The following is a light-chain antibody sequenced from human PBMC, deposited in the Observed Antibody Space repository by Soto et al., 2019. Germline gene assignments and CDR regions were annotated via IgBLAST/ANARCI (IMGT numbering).Light chain of an antibody. Sequence: HSVLAQPPSASGTPGQRVTISCSGSSSNIGINTVDWYQQLPGTAPKLLIYSNNQRPSGVPDRFSGSKSGTSASLAISGLQSEDEADYYCAAWDDSLRGSVVFGGGTQLTVL. J-gene: IGLJ2*01. V-gene: IGLV1-44*01. CDR3: AAWDDSLRGSVV. CDR2: SNN. CDR1: SSNIGINT.